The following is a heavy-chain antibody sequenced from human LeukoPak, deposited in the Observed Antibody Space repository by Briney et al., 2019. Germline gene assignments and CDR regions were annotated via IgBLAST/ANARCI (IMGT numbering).Heavy chain of an antibody. Sequence: PGGSLRLSCAASGFTFSSYSMNWVRQAPGKGLEWVAVISSDGSIDYYADSVRGRFTVSRDNSKNTMYLQVNSLRAEDTAVYYCTREGMGTTFSAWFDPWGQGTLVTVSP. V-gene: IGHV3-30*03. CDR2: ISSDGSID. CDR3: TREGMGTTFSAWFDP. J-gene: IGHJ5*02. CDR1: GFTFSSYS. D-gene: IGHD1-7*01.